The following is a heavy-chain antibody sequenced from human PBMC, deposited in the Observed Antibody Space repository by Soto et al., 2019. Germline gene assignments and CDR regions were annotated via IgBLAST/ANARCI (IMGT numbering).Heavy chain of an antibody. CDR2: IYYIGNT. Sequence: QLQLQESGSGLVKPSETLSLTCIVSNGSISSRSSDWGWIRQTPGKGLEWIGSIYYIGNTYYNPSLKSRVTISIDTSKTQFSLKMKSVTAADTAVYFCGGQDYGAKGYYFETWGQGALVTVSS. D-gene: IGHD4-17*01. V-gene: IGHV4-39*01. CDR1: NGSISSRSSD. J-gene: IGHJ4*02. CDR3: GGQDYGAKGYYFET.